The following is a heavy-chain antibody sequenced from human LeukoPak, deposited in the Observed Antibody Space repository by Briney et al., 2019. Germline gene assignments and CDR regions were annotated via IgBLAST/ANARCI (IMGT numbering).Heavy chain of an antibody. CDR1: GYTFTSYG. V-gene: IGHV1-18*01. D-gene: IGHD3-3*01. J-gene: IGHJ4*02. Sequence: ASVKVSCKASGYTFTSYGISWVRQAPGQGLEWMGWISAYNGNTNYAQKLQGRVTMTTDTSTSTAYMELRRLRSDDTAVCYCARDRLRKITIFGVVLPDYWGQGTLVTVSS. CDR3: ARDRLRKITIFGVVLPDY. CDR2: ISAYNGNT.